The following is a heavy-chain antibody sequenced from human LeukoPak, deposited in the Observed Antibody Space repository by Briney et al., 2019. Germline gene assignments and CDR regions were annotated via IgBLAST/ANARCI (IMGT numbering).Heavy chain of an antibody. Sequence: GGSLRLSCATSGFTISNYAMSWVRQAPGKGLEWLSTIGSGGGTYYADPVKGQFTISRDNSINTLYLQMNSLRAEDTALYYCANRGRYYFDYWGQGALVTVSS. CDR1: GFTISNYA. J-gene: IGHJ4*02. CDR2: IGSGGGT. D-gene: IGHD6-25*01. CDR3: ANRGRYYFDY. V-gene: IGHV3-23*01.